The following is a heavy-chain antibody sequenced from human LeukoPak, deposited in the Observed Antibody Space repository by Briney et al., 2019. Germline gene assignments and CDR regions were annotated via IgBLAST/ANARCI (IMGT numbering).Heavy chain of an antibody. J-gene: IGHJ4*02. Sequence: GGSLRLSCAASGFTFSSYSMNWVRQAPGKGLEWVSYISSSSSTIYYADSVKGRFTISRDNAKNSLYLQMNSLRAEDTAVYYCARGRGSFDYWGQGTLVTVSS. CDR2: ISSSSSTI. V-gene: IGHV3-48*04. CDR1: GFTFSSYS. D-gene: IGHD3-16*01. CDR3: ARGRGSFDY.